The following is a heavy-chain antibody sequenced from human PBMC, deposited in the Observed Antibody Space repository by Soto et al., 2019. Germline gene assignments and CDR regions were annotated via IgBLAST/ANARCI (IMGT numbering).Heavy chain of an antibody. V-gene: IGHV3-23*01. J-gene: IGHJ6*02. Sequence: EVQLLESGGGLVQPGGSLRLSCAASGFTFSSYAMSWVRQAPGKGLEWVSAISGSGGSTYYADSVKGRFTISRDNSKNTLYLQMNSLRAEDTAVYYCAKCGKNYDILTGHMDVWGQGTTVTVSS. CDR3: AKCGKNYDILTGHMDV. CDR1: GFTFSSYA. D-gene: IGHD3-9*01. CDR2: ISGSGGST.